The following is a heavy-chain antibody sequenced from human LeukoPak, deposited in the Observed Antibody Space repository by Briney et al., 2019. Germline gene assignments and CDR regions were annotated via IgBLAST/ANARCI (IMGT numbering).Heavy chain of an antibody. CDR3: AKMEGGPHCSGGSCYHTNWFDP. J-gene: IGHJ5*02. D-gene: IGHD2-15*01. Sequence: SLRLSCAASGFTFDDYAMHWVRPAPGKGLERVSGISWNSGSIGYADSVKGRFTISRDNAKNSLYLQMNSLRAEDTALYYCAKMEGGPHCSGGSCYHTNWFDPWGQGTLVTVSS. V-gene: IGHV3-9*01. CDR1: GFTFDDYA. CDR2: ISWNSGSI.